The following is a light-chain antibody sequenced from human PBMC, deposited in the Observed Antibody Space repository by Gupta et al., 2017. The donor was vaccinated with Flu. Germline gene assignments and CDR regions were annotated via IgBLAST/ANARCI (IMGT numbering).Light chain of an antibody. V-gene: IGKV1-16*02. CDR3: QQYKTYPLT. J-gene: IGKJ4*01. CDR2: AAS. CDR1: QDIRNL. Sequence: GDRVTITCRASQDIRNLVIWFQQKPGKAPKSLIYAASNLQSEVPAKFNGSGSGTDFTLTINDLQPEDFATYFCQQYKTYPLTFGGGTRVEI.